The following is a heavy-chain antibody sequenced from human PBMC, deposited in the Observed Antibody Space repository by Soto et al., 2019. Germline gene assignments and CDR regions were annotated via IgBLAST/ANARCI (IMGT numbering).Heavy chain of an antibody. CDR1: GDSLRGQS. CDR3: AREDSYGWSGESLDV. D-gene: IGHD6-19*01. Sequence: QVQLQQWGAGLLNASETLSLTCAVVGDSLRGQSWNWIRQSPGKGLEWIGELDQSGGTNYNPSLKSRAIISDDTSKNQVSLTLTSVTAADTAVYYCAREDSYGWSGESLDVWGQGTTVTVSS. J-gene: IGHJ6*02. CDR2: LDQSGGT. V-gene: IGHV4-34*01.